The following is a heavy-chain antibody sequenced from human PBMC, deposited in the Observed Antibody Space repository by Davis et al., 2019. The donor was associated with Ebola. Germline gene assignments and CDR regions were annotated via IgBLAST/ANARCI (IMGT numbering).Heavy chain of an antibody. J-gene: IGHJ6*04. Sequence: GESLKISCAASGFTLSSYGMHWVRQAPGKGLEWVAGISNNGGNKYYADSVKGRFTISRDNSKNALYLQMNSLRGEDTAVYYCAKGSVTIFGVAPDYYGMDVWGKGTTVTVSS. CDR3: AKGSVTIFGVAPDYYGMDV. V-gene: IGHV3-30*18. D-gene: IGHD3-3*01. CDR2: ISNNGGNK. CDR1: GFTLSSYG.